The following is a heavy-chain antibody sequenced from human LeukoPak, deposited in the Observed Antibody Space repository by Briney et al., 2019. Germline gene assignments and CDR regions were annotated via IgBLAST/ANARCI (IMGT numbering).Heavy chain of an antibody. J-gene: IGHJ4*02. V-gene: IGHV3-66*01. CDR1: GFTFSYYG. CDR3: ARDYYDSSGYYGYFDY. D-gene: IGHD3-22*01. CDR2: IYSGGST. Sequence: GRSLRLSCEASGFTFSYYGIHWVRQAPGKGLEWVSVIYSGGSTYYADSVKGRFTISRDNSKNTLYLQMNSLRAEDTAVYYCARDYYDSSGYYGYFDYWGQGTLVTVSS.